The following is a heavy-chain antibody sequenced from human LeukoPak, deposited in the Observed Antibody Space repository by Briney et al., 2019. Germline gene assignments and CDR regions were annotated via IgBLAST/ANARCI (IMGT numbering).Heavy chain of an antibody. CDR1: GYSFTSYW. V-gene: IGHV5-51*01. Sequence: GESLRISCKGSGYSFTSYWIGWVRQMPGKGLEWMGIIYPGDSDTRYSPSFQGQVTISADKSISTAYLQWSSLKASDSAMYYCATNTMFRGIHAFDIWGQGTVVTVSS. J-gene: IGHJ3*02. CDR2: IYPGDSDT. CDR3: ATNTMFRGIHAFDI. D-gene: IGHD3-10*01.